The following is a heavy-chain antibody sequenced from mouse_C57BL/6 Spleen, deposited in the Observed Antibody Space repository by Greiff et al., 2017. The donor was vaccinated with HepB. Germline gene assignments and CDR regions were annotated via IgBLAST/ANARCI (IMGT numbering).Heavy chain of an antibody. CDR1: GYAFSSSW. V-gene: IGHV1-82*01. Sequence: LQESGPELVKPGASVKISCKASGYAFSSSWMNWVKQRPGKGLEWIGRIYPGDGDTNYNGKFKGKATLTADKSSSTAYMQLSSLTSEDSAVYFCARGGEFYAMDYWGQGTSVTVSS. J-gene: IGHJ4*01. CDR3: ARGGEFYAMDY. CDR2: IYPGDGDT.